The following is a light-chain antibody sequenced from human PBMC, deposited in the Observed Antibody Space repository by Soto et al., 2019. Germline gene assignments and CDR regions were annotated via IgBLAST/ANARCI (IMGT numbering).Light chain of an antibody. J-gene: IGKJ3*01. CDR1: QDIQKW. CDR2: AAS. V-gene: IGKV1-12*01. CDR3: HQAGSFPYT. Sequence: DIQMTQSPSFVSASVGDTINITCRASQDIQKWLAWYQQKPGKAPKVLIYAASNLESGVSSRFSGSGSGTEFSLTISSLQTEDFATYFCHQAGSFPYTFGPGTKVDIK.